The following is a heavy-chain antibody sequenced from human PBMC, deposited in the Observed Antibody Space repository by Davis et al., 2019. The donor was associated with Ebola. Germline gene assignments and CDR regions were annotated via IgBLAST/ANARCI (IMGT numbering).Heavy chain of an antibody. CDR3: ARGWLRSAFDQ. V-gene: IGHV6-1*01. D-gene: IGHD5-12*01. CDR1: GDSVSSNSGA. Sequence: HSQTLSLTCAISGDSVSSNSGAWNWIRQSPSRGLEWLGRTYYSSKWYTDSTLSVKSRITISADTAKNQLSLHLDSVTPEDTAVYYCARGWLRSAFDQWGQGTLVTVSS. J-gene: IGHJ4*02. CDR2: TYYSSKWYT.